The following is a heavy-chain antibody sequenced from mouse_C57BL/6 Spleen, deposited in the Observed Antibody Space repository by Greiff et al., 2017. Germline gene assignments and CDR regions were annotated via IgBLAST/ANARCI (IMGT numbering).Heavy chain of an antibody. V-gene: IGHV1-74*01. CDR1: GYTLTSYW. CDR2: IHSSDSDT. CDR3: AISYGSSLFGD. J-gene: IGHJ2*01. D-gene: IGHD1-1*01. Sequence: VQPQQPGAELVKPGASVKVFRKASGYTLTSYWMHWVKQRPGQGLEWIGRIHSSDSDTNYNQKFKGKATLTVDKSSSTAHMQLSSPTSEDSAVYYCAISYGSSLFGDWGQVTTPTVSS.